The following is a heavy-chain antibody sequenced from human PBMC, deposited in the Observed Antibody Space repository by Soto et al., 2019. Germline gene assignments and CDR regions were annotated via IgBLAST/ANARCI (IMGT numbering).Heavy chain of an antibody. Sequence: EVQLLESGGGLVQPGGSLRLPCAASGFTFVNYVMTWVRQAPGKGLEWVSAISGGGGTAYYADSVKGRFTISRDNSKNTLSLQMNGLRVEDTGVYYCSKVGYEYIWGSYRCPDPSHIWCQGTMVTVSS. V-gene: IGHV3-23*01. CDR2: ISGGGGTA. CDR3: SKVGYEYIWGSYRCPDPSHI. CDR1: GFTFVNYV. J-gene: IGHJ3*02. D-gene: IGHD3-16*02.